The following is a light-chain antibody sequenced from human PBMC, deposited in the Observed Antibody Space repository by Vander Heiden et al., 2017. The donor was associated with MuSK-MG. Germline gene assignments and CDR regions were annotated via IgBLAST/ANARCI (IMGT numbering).Light chain of an antibody. CDR3: SSYGPRSTLV. CDR2: DVS. V-gene: IGLV2-14*03. CDR1: SCDLRPYDC. Sequence: QPALAQPASISRSPGQSLTISCLPTSCDLRPYDCVSWFPQPPGNVPKLLIFDVSNRPSGVSNRFSGSKSGDTASLTISGLQAEDEADYYCSSYGPRSTLVFGGGTRLTVL. J-gene: IGLJ2*01.